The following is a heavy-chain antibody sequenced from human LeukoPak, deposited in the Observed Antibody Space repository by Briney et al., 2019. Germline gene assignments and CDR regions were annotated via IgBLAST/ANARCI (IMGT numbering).Heavy chain of an antibody. V-gene: IGHV1-18*01. CDR2: ISAYNGNT. Sequence: GASVKVSCKVSGYTLTELSMHWVRQAPGQGLEWMGWISAYNGNTNYAQKLQGRVTMTTDTSTSTAYMELRSLRSDDTAVYYCARESAWELLRYAFDIWGQGTMVTVSS. D-gene: IGHD1-26*01. CDR3: ARESAWELLRYAFDI. J-gene: IGHJ3*02. CDR1: GYTLTELS.